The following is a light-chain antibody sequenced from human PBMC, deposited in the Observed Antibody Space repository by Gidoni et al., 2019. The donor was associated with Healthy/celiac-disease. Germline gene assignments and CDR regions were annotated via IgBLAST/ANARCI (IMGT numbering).Light chain of an antibody. J-gene: IGLJ3*02. CDR1: NIGSKN. CDR3: QVWDSSTAAWV. V-gene: IGLV3-9*01. CDR2: RDS. Sequence: SYELPQPLSVSVSLGQTARITCGGNNIGSKNVHWYQQKPGQAPVLVIYRDSNRPSGIPERFAGSNSGNTATLTISRAQAGGEADYYCQVWDSSTAAWVFGGGTKLTVL.